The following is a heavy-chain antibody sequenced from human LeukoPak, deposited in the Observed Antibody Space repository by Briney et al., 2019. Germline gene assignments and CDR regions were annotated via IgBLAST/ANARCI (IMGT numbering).Heavy chain of an antibody. CDR3: ALRPVGFYYMDV. J-gene: IGHJ6*03. V-gene: IGHV4-31*03. D-gene: IGHD4-17*01. CDR1: GGSISSGGYY. CDR2: ISYSGTT. Sequence: SQTLSLTCIVSGGSISSGGYYWSWIRQHPGKGLEWIGYISYSGTTYYNPSLKSRVIISIDTSKNRFSLKLSSVTAADTAVYYCALRPVGFYYMDVWGKGTTVTVSS.